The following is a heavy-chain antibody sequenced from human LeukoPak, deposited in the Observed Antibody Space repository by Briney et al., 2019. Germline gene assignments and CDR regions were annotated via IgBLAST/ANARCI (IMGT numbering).Heavy chain of an antibody. CDR3: ATGEIYCSSTSCHNWFDP. J-gene: IGHJ5*02. V-gene: IGHV1-24*01. D-gene: IGHD2-2*01. CDR2: FDPEDGET. Sequence: GASVKVSCKVSGYTLTELSMHWVRQAPGKGLEWMGGFDPEDGETIYAQKFQGRVTMTEDTSTDTAYMELSSLRSEDTAVYYCATGEIYCSSTSCHNWFDPWGQGTLVTVSS. CDR1: GYTLTELS.